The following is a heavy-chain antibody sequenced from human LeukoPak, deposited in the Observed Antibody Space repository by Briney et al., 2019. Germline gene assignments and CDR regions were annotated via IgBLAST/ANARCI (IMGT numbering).Heavy chain of an antibody. V-gene: IGHV3-7*03. J-gene: IGHJ4*02. CDR3: AKERYSGSYGFD. CDR1: GFTFSNYW. D-gene: IGHD1-26*01. CDR2: IKQDGSEK. Sequence: GGSLRLSCAASGFTFSNYWMSWVRQAPGKGLEWVANIKQDGSEKYYVDSVKGRFTISRDNAKNSLYLQMNSLRAEDTAVYYCAKERYSGSYGFDWGQGTLVTVSS.